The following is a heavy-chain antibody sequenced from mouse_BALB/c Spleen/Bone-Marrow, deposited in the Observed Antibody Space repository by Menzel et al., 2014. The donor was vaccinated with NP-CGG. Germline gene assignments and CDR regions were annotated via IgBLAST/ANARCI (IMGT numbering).Heavy chain of an antibody. CDR1: SYTFTDYA. CDR2: ISTYYGNT. D-gene: IGHD1-1*01. CDR3: ARGLLLLDY. V-gene: IGHV1-67*01. J-gene: IGHJ4*01. Sequence: VKLVESGPELVRPGVSVKISCKGSSYTFTDYAMHWVKQSHAKSLEWIGVISTYYGNTNYNQKFKGKATMTVDKSSSTAYMELARLTSEDFAVYYCARGLLLLDYWGQGTSVTVSS.